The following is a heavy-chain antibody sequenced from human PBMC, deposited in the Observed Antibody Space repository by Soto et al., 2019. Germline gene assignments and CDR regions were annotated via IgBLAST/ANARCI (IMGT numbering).Heavy chain of an antibody. CDR1: GGSFNTYY. D-gene: IGHD3-22*01. V-gene: IGHV4-34*01. Sequence: QVQLQQWGAGLLKPSETLSLTCAVYGGSFNTYYWSWIRQTPGKGLEWIGEINQSGSTNYNPSLKSRVTISVDTSKYQFSLKVRSVTAADTAVYYCARGGAYYDSSGYSPHYFDYWGQGTLVTVSS. J-gene: IGHJ4*02. CDR2: INQSGST. CDR3: ARGGAYYDSSGYSPHYFDY.